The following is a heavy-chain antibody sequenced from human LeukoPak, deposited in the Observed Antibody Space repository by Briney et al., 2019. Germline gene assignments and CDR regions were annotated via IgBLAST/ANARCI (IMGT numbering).Heavy chain of an antibody. CDR1: GFTFSSYW. V-gene: IGHV3-7*01. D-gene: IGHD3-10*01. J-gene: IGHJ4*02. Sequence: GGSLRLSCAASGFTFSSYWMSWVRQAPEKGLEWVASVSKDGSEKEYVDSVKGRFTISRDNAKNSLYLQMNSLRAEDTAVYFCARPYYYSSGSFPYWGQGILVTVSS. CDR2: VSKDGSEK. CDR3: ARPYYYSSGSFPY.